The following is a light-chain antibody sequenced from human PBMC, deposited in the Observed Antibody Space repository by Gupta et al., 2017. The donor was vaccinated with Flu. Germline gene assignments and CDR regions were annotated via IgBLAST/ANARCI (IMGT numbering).Light chain of an antibody. J-gene: IGLJ3*02. CDR1: VLAKKY. CDR3: YYAADNNRV. Sequence: SYELTQPSSVSVSPGQTARITCSGDVLAKKYARWFQQKPGQAPGLVIYKDSERPSGIPERFSGYSAGTTGTLTISGAQVEDEADYYCYYAADNNRVFGGGTKLTVL. CDR2: KDS. V-gene: IGLV3-27*01.